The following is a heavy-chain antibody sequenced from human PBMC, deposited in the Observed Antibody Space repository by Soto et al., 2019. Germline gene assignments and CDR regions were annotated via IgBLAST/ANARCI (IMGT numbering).Heavy chain of an antibody. CDR1: GGSISSSSYY. CDR2: IYYSGST. V-gene: IGHV4-39*01. CDR3: ARHYGAPLIAGTTRFRWFDP. D-gene: IGHD1-7*01. J-gene: IGHJ5*02. Sequence: SETLSLTCTVSGGSISSSSYYWGWIRQPPGKGLEWIGSIYYSGSTYYNPSLKSRVTISVDTSKNQFSLKLSSVTAADTAVYYCARHYGAPLIAGTTRFRWFDPWAQGTLVTAPQ.